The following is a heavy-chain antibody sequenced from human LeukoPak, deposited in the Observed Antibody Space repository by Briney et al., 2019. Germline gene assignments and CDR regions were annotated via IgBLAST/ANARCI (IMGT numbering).Heavy chain of an antibody. J-gene: IGHJ4*02. CDR2: IYYSGST. V-gene: IGHV4-59*01. CDR1: GGSISGYY. Sequence: PSETLSLTCTVSGGSISGYYWSWIRQPPGKGLEWIGYIYYSGSTSYNPSLKSRVTISVDTSKNQFSLKLSSVTAADTAVYYCARGVVIAPQTFDYWGQGTLVTVSS. D-gene: IGHD2-21*01. CDR3: ARGVVIAPQTFDY.